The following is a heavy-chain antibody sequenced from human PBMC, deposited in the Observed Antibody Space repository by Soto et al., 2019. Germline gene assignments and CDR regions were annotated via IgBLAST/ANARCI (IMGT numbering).Heavy chain of an antibody. D-gene: IGHD1-26*01. CDR2: IYYSGSN. V-gene: IGHV4-59*01. CDR3: ARRYSGNVNY. Sequence: QVQLQESGPGLVKPSETLSLTCTVSGGSISSYYWSWIRQPPGKGLEWIGYIYYSGSNNYNPSLKRRVNRSVDTPKNQFSLRLSSVTAADTAVYYCARRYSGNVNYWGQVTLVTVSS. CDR1: GGSISSYY. J-gene: IGHJ4*02.